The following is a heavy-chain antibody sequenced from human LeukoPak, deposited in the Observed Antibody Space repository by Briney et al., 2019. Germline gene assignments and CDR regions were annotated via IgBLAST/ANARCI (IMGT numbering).Heavy chain of an antibody. CDR2: INTNTGNP. CDR3: TRVGGYLLYYYYYDGMDV. D-gene: IGHD3-22*01. J-gene: IGHJ6*02. V-gene: IGHV7-4-1*02. CDR1: GYTFTSYA. Sequence: GASVKVSCKASGYTFTSYAMNWVRQAPGQGLEWMGWINTNTGNPTYAQGFTGRFVFSLDTSVSTAYLQISSLKAEDTAVYYCTRVGGYLLYYYYYDGMDVWGQGTTVTVSS.